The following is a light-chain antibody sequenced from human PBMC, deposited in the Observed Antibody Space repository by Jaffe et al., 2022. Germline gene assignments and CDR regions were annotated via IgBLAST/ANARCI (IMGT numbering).Light chain of an antibody. CDR3: QVWSRSTEHWL. V-gene: IGLV3-21*02. Sequence: SYVLTQPPSLSVAPGQTATISCGASDVAGSPVHWYRRKPGQAPLLVVHDNRDRPSGIPERFSGFKSENTAFLTISRVEAGDEADYYCQVWSRSTEHWLFGGGTKLTVL. J-gene: IGLJ3*02. CDR1: DVAGSP. CDR2: DNR.